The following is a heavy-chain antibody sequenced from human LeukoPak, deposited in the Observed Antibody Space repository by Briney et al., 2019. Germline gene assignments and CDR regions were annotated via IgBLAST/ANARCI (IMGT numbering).Heavy chain of an antibody. Sequence: GGSLRLSCEVSGFTFSSFSMSWVRQAPGKGLEWVSDISGSGTNTHYADSVKGRFTISRDNFKNTLYVQMNSLRAEDTAVYYCAKDRGAMLYYFDYWGQGTLVTVSP. J-gene: IGHJ4*02. CDR1: GFTFSSFS. D-gene: IGHD3-16*01. V-gene: IGHV3-23*01. CDR3: AKDRGAMLYYFDY. CDR2: ISGSGTNT.